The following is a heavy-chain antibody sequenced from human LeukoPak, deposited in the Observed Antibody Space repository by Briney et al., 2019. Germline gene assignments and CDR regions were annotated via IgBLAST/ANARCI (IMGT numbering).Heavy chain of an antibody. V-gene: IGHV4-34*01. CDR3: ARVTRGFGGEVLMGYYSYMDV. Sequence: PSETLSLICAVYVGSFSDHDGSWIRHPPGGGLEWVGEVSDTGNANYNPFLKGRVTISIDTSKNQFSLKLASVTAADTALCYCARVTRGFGGEVLMGYYSYMDVWGKGTAVTVSS. CDR2: VSDTGNA. D-gene: IGHD3-16*01. CDR1: VGSFSDHD. J-gene: IGHJ6*03.